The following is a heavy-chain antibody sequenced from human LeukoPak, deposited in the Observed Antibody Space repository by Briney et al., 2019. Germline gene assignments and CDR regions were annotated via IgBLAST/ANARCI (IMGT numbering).Heavy chain of an antibody. CDR3: ARGIAAAGTIWLDP. CDR1: GYTLTELS. D-gene: IGHD6-13*01. J-gene: IGHJ5*02. CDR2: FDPEDGET. Sequence: ASVKVSCKVSGYTLTELSMHWVRQAPGQGLEWMGGFDPEDGETIYAQKFQGRVTMTEDTSTDTAYMELSSLRSEDTAVYYCARGIAAAGTIWLDPWGQGTLVTVSS. V-gene: IGHV1-24*01.